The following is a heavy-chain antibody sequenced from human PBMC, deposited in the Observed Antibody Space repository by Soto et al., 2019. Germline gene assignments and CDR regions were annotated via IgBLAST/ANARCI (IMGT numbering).Heavy chain of an antibody. CDR3: ARHEGWTGPDQ. Sequence: QVHLQESGPGLVKPSESLSLTCAVSGASIGSGGWWSWVRQPPGKGLEWIAEIFHDGNTNYSPSLKSRVTISVDKSQNQFSLNVYSVTAADTAVYYCARHEGWTGPDQWGQATLVTVSS. CDR1: GASIGSGGW. J-gene: IGHJ5*02. V-gene: IGHV4-4*02. CDR2: IFHDGNT. D-gene: IGHD2-8*02.